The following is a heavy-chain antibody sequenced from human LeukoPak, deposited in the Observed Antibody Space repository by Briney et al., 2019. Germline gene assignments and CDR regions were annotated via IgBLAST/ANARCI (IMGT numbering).Heavy chain of an antibody. Sequence: SETLSLTCAVSGGSISSSNWWSWVRQPPGKGLEWIGEIYHSGSTNYNPSLKSRVTISVDTSKNHFSLKLSSVTAADTAVYYCARMYDSSGYYCPFDYWGQGTLVTVSS. CDR3: ARMYDSSGYYCPFDY. J-gene: IGHJ4*02. CDR2: IYHSGST. D-gene: IGHD3-22*01. V-gene: IGHV4-4*02. CDR1: GGSISSSNW.